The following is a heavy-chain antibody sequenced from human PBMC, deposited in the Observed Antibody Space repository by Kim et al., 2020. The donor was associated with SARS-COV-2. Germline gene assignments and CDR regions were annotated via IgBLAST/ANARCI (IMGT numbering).Heavy chain of an antibody. V-gene: IGHV1-8*01. J-gene: IGHJ4*02. CDR3: ARTHWGSFDY. CDR2: NT. D-gene: IGHD7-27*01. Sequence: NTGYAQKFQGRVTMTRNTSISTAYMELSSLRSEDTAVYYCARTHWGSFDYWGQGTLVTVSS.